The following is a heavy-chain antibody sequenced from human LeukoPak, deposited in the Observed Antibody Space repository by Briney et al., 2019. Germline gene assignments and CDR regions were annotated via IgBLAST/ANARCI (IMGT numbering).Heavy chain of an antibody. Sequence: SETLSLTCAVYGGSFSGYYWSWIRQPPGKGLEWIGEINHSGSTNYNPSLKSRVTISVDTSKNQFSLKLSSVTAADTAVYYCARDHYYASGISWGQGTLVTVSS. V-gene: IGHV4-34*01. D-gene: IGHD3-22*01. CDR2: INHSGST. CDR3: ARDHYYASGIS. CDR1: GGSFSGYY. J-gene: IGHJ5*02.